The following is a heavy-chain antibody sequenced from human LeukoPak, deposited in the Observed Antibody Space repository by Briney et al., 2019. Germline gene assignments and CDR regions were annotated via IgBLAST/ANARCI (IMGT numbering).Heavy chain of an antibody. CDR2: IIPIFGTA. V-gene: IGHV1-69*05. CDR1: GGTFSSYA. D-gene: IGHD3-3*01. CDR3: ARSTSTVFWSGADKNWFDP. Sequence: SVKVSCKASGGTFSSYAISWVRQAPGQGLEWMGGIIPIFGTANYAQKFQGRVTITTDESTSTAYMELSSLRSEDTAVYYCARSTSTVFWSGADKNWFDPWGQGTLVTVSS. J-gene: IGHJ5*02.